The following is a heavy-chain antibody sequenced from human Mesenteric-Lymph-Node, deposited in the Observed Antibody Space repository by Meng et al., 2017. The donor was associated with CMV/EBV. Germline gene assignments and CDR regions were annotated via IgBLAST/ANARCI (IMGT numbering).Heavy chain of an antibody. CDR1: GFTFNIYS. CDR2: ISSSRSYI. V-gene: IGHV3-21*01. Sequence: GESLKISCAASGFTFNIYSMNWVRQAPGKGLEWVASISSSRSYIYYADSVKGRFTISRDNAKNSLHLQMDSLRADDTAIYYCARDAGRRDGYNYLGYFDSWGQGTLVTVSS. CDR3: ARDAGRRDGYNYLGYFDS. D-gene: IGHD5-24*01. J-gene: IGHJ4*02.